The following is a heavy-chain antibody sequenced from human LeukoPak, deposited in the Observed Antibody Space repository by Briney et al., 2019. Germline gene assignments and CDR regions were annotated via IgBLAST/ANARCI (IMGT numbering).Heavy chain of an antibody. CDR3: ARQPTYSGYAQLGMDV. D-gene: IGHD5-12*01. V-gene: IGHV4-59*08. J-gene: IGHJ6*02. CDR1: GGSISSYY. CDR2: IYYSGCT. Sequence: AETLSLTCTVSGGSISSYYWSWIRQPPGKGLEWIGYIYYSGCTNYNPSLKSRVTISVDTSKNQFSLKLSSVTAADTAVYYCARQPTYSGYAQLGMDVWGQGTPVSASS.